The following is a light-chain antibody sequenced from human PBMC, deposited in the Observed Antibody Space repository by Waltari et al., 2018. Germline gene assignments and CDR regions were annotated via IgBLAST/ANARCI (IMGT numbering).Light chain of an antibody. CDR1: QSISSY. CDR3: QQSYSKPPT. J-gene: IGKJ4*01. CDR2: SAS. Sequence: DIQMTQSPSSLSVSVGDRVNITCRASQSISSYLNWYQQKPGKAPKLLIYSASSVQIGVPSRFSGGGSGADFTLTISSLEPEDFATYFCQQSYSKPPTFGGGTKVEI. V-gene: IGKV1-39*01.